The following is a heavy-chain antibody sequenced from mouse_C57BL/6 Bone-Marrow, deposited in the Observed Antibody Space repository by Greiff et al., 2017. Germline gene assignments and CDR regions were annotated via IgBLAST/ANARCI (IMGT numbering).Heavy chain of an antibody. CDR1: GYTFTSYG. Sequence: QVQLQQSGAELARPGASVKLSCKASGYTFTSYGISWVKQRTGQGLEWIGEIYPRRGNTYSNEKFKGKATLTADKSSSTAYMELRSLTSEDSAVYFCARGDYYGPTYWGQGTTLTVSS. D-gene: IGHD1-1*01. V-gene: IGHV1-81*01. J-gene: IGHJ2*01. CDR2: IYPRRGNT. CDR3: ARGDYYGPTY.